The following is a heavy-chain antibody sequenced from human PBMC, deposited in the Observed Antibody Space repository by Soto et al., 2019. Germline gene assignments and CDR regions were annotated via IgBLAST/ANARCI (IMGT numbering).Heavy chain of an antibody. CDR1: GGSITSNNW. CDR3: GRGFGHTSSWYFDL. CDR2: IYYSGNT. V-gene: IGHV4-4*02. D-gene: IGHD6-13*01. Sequence: QVQLQESGPGLVKPSGTLSLTCAVSGGSITSNNWWSWVRQPPGKGLEWIGEIYYSGNTNYNPSLRGRVSMSVDKSQNQFSLWLTSVTAADTAVYYCGRGFGHTSSWYFDLWGRGILITVSS. J-gene: IGHJ4*02.